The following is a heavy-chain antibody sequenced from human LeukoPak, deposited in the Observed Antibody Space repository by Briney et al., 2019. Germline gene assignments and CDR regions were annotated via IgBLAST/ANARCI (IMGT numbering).Heavy chain of an antibody. Sequence: ASVKVSCKASGYTFTTYDINWVRQATGQGLEWMGWMNPNSGNTGYTQKFQGRVTMTRNTSISTAYMELSSLRTEDTAVYYCARGRGSGHKENWFDPWGQGTLVTVSS. J-gene: IGHJ5*02. D-gene: IGHD6-19*01. CDR2: MNPNSGNT. CDR1: GYTFTTYD. CDR3: ARGRGSGHKENWFDP. V-gene: IGHV1-8*01.